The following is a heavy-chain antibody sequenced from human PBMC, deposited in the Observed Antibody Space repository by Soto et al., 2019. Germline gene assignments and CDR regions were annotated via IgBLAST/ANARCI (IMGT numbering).Heavy chain of an antibody. J-gene: IGHJ4*02. V-gene: IGHV5-10-1*01. CDR1: GYTFTGYY. D-gene: IGHD3-22*01. CDR3: ARQIYDSDTGPNFQYYFDS. Sequence: ASVKVSCKASGYTFTGYYMHWVRQKPGKGLEWMGRIDPSDSQTYYSPSFRGHVTISVTKSNTTVFLQWSSLRASDTAMYYCARQIYDSDTGPNFQYYFDSWGQGTPVTVSS. CDR2: IDPSDSQT.